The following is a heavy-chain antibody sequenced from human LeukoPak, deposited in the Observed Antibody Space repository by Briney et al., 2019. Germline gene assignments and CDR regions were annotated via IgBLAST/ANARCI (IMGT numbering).Heavy chain of an antibody. D-gene: IGHD6-19*01. J-gene: IGHJ4*02. V-gene: IGHV4-38-2*01. CDR1: GYSIGSDYY. Sequence: SETLSLTCAVSGYSIGSDYYWGWIRQPPGKGLEWIGSIYHSGSTYYNPSLKSRVAISVDTSKNQLSLKLSSVTAADTAVYYCARVYSTGWYFRYFDYWGQGTLVTVSS. CDR3: ARVYSTGWYFRYFDY. CDR2: IYHSGST.